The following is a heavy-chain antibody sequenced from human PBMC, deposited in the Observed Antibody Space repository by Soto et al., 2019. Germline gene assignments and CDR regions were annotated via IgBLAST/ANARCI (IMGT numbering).Heavy chain of an antibody. J-gene: IGHJ6*02. CDR1: GGTFSTYS. CDR3: AKDILEWLFGSGDYYYYGMDV. Sequence: QVQLVQSGTEVKKPGSSVKVSCKASGGTFSTYSISWVRQAPGHGLEWMGGIIPMLGKTNYAQKFQGRVTITADESTSTAYMDLSSLRSDDTAVYYCAKDILEWLFGSGDYYYYGMDVWGQGTTVTVSS. V-gene: IGHV1-69*12. CDR2: IIPMLGKT. D-gene: IGHD3-3*01.